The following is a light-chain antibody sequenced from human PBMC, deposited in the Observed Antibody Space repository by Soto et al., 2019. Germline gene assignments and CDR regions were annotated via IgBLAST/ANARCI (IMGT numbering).Light chain of an antibody. V-gene: IGKV1-39*01. CDR1: QSIAIY. CDR3: QKSYRTLPT. Sequence: DIQMTQSPSSLSASIGDRVTITCRASQSIAIYLNWYQQKPGKAPNLLIFGASSLRSGAPSRFSAGGSGTDFTLTIRRLQPEDVATYYCQKSYRTLPTFGPGTKVEIK. CDR2: GAS. J-gene: IGKJ3*01.